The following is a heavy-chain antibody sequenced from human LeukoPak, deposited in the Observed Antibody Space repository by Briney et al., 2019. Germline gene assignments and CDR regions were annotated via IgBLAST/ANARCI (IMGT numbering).Heavy chain of an antibody. V-gene: IGHV1-8*01. CDR2: MNPNSGNT. J-gene: IGHJ5*02. Sequence: ASVKVSCKASGYTFTSYDINWVRQATGQGLEWMGWMNPNSGNTGYAQKFQGRVTMTRNTSISTAYMELSSLRSEDTAVYYCARERRVGSTSSSNWFDPWGQGTLVTVSS. CDR3: ARERRVGSTSSSNWFDP. CDR1: GYTFTSYD. D-gene: IGHD2-2*01.